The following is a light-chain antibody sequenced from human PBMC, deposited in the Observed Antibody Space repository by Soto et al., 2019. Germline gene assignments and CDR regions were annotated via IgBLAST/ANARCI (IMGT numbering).Light chain of an antibody. CDR1: QDISNY. J-gene: IGKJ4*01. Sequence: DIQMTQSPSSLSAPVGDRVTITCQASQDISNYLNWYQQKPGKAPKLLIYDASNLETGVPSRFSGSGSGTDFTFTISSLQPEDISTYYCQQYDNLPLTFGGGTKGEIK. CDR3: QQYDNLPLT. CDR2: DAS. V-gene: IGKV1-33*01.